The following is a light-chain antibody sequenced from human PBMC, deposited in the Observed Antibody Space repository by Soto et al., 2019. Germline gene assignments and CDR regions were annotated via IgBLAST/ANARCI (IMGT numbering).Light chain of an antibody. V-gene: IGKV1-5*01. CDR1: QSISAW. Sequence: DIQMTQSPSTLSATAGDRVNITCRASQSISAWLAWYQQKPGKAPKLLIYDASNLESGVPSRFSGSGSGTEFTRTISNLLPDDFVTYYYQHYENYLTFGQGTKVEIK. CDR3: QHYENYLT. CDR2: DAS. J-gene: IGKJ1*01.